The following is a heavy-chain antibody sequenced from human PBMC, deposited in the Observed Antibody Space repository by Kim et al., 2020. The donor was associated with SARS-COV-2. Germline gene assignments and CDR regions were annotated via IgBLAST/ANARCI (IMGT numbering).Heavy chain of an antibody. CDR2: IYYSGST. D-gene: IGHD6-13*01. J-gene: IGHJ3*02. CDR3: ARDGSSSWYANGRGAFDI. V-gene: IGHV4-59*01. Sequence: SETLSLTCTVSGGSISSYYWSWIRQPPGKGLEWIGYIYYSGSTNYNPSLKSRVTISVDTSKNQFSLKLSSVTAADTAVYYCARDGSSSWYANGRGAFDIWGQGTMVTVSS. CDR1: GGSISSYY.